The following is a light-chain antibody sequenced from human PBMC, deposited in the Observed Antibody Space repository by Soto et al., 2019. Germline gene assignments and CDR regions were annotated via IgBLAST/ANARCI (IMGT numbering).Light chain of an antibody. Sequence: DIQITQSPASLSASVGDRVTITCRASQSISSYLNWYQQKPGKAPKLLIYAASSLQSGVPSRFSGSGSGTDFTLTISSLQPEDVASYYCQKYDSAPWTFGLGTKVDIK. CDR1: QSISSY. V-gene: IGKV1-39*01. CDR3: QKYDSAPWT. CDR2: AAS. J-gene: IGKJ1*01.